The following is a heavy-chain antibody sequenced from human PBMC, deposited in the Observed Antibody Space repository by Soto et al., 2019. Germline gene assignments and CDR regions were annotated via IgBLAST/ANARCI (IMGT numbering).Heavy chain of an antibody. CDR2: IDWDDDK. J-gene: IGHJ3*02. CDR1: GFSLSTSGMC. Sequence: GSGPTLVNPTQTLTLTCTFSGFSLSTSGMCVSWIRQPPGKALEWLARIDWDDDKYYSTSLKTRLTISKDTSKNQVVLTMTNIDPLDTATFFCALSRAGSPTRAFDIRGQGTMVTVSS. CDR3: ALSRAGSPTRAFDI. V-gene: IGHV2-70*11. D-gene: IGHD6-19*01.